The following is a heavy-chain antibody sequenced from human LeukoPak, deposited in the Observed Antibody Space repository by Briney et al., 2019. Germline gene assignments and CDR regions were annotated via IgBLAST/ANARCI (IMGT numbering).Heavy chain of an antibody. CDR3: ARHSSGYSNNDY. CDR2: ISGSGT. CDR1: GFTFSSYA. D-gene: IGHD3-22*01. V-gene: IGHV3-23*01. Sequence: GGSLRLSCEASGFTFSSYAMSWVRQTPGKGLDWVSTISGSGTYYADSVKGRFTISRDNSKNTLYLQMNSLRVEDTALYYCARHSSGYSNNDYWGQGILVTVSS. J-gene: IGHJ4*02.